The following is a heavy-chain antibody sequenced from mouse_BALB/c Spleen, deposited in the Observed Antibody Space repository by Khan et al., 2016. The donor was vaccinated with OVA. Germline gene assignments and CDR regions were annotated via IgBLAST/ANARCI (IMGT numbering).Heavy chain of an antibody. CDR2: ISTDSVNT. J-gene: IGHJ2*01. V-gene: IGHV1S137*01. Sequence: QVQLKQSGPKLVRPGVSVKISCKGSGYTFTDYSMPWVKQSPAKSLEWIGVISTDSVNTNYNQKFKGKATLTVDNSSSTAYMELARMTSEDSAIYYCTIRDYFDYWGKGTTLTVSS. CDR1: GYTFTDYS. CDR3: TIRDYFDY.